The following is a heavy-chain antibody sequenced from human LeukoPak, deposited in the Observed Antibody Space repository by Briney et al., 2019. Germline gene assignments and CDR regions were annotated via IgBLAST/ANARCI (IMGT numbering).Heavy chain of an antibody. V-gene: IGHV3-30*02. D-gene: IGHD3-16*01. CDR3: TKGQLWASGRAFDI. CDR2: VRDDGSSQ. J-gene: IGHJ3*02. CDR1: GFTFSRYS. Sequence: AGGSRRLSCAASGFTFSRYSMNWVRQAPGKGLDWVAFVRDDGSSQNYAATVEGRFTTSRDNSKNTLYLQMNDLRPEDTAVYYCTKGQLWASGRAFDIWGQGTMVTVSS.